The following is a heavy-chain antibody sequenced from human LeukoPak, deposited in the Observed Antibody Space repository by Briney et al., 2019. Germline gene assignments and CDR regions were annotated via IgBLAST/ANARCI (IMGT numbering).Heavy chain of an antibody. D-gene: IGHD6-19*01. CDR3: AKPATYSSGWYIWDY. Sequence: GGSLRLSCAASGFTFSSYAMSWVRQAPGKGLEWVSAISGSGGSTYYADSVKGRFTISRDNSKNTLYPQMNSLRAEDTAVYYCAKPATYSSGWYIWDYWGQGTLVTVSS. CDR2: ISGSGGST. J-gene: IGHJ4*02. CDR1: GFTFSSYA. V-gene: IGHV3-23*01.